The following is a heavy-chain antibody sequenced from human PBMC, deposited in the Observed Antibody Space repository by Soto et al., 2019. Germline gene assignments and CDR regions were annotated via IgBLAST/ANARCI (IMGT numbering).Heavy chain of an antibody. CDR1: GFTFGSFV. J-gene: IGHJ2*01. CDR3: AKKGSPSGDHTNWYFDL. V-gene: IGHV3-23*01. Sequence: GGSLRLSCAASGFTFGSFVMSWVRQAPGKGLEWISTIVGNGGSAYFADSVKGRFTISRDNSQNTLSLQMDSLSADDTAVYFCAKKGSPSGDHTNWYFDLWGRGTLVTVSS. D-gene: IGHD7-27*01. CDR2: IVGNGGSA.